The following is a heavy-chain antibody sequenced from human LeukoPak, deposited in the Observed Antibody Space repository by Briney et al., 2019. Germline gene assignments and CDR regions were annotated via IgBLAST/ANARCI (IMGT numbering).Heavy chain of an antibody. CDR3: ARGLSGYSSADYYYGMDV. CDR1: GYTFTSYY. J-gene: IGHJ6*02. Sequence: ASVKVSCKASGYTFTSYYTHWVRQAPGQGLEWMGIINPSGGSTSYAQKFQGRVTMTRDTSTSTVYMELSSLRSEDTAVYYCARGLSGYSSADYYYGMDVWGQGTTVTVSS. V-gene: IGHV1-46*01. CDR2: INPSGGST. D-gene: IGHD5-18*01.